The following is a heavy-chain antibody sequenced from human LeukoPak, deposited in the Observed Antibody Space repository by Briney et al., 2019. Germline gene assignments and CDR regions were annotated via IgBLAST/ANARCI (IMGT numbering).Heavy chain of an antibody. J-gene: IGHJ4*02. CDR2: IKGDGSED. CDR3: ARDVPYNMNQMYFDY. V-gene: IGHV3-7*01. D-gene: IGHD3-10*01. Sequence: PGGSLRLSCAASGFTFSSYWMAWVRQAPGKELEWVAHIKGDGSEDHYVDSVRGRFTISRDNAKNSLYLQMNSLTAEDTAVYYCARDVPYNMNQMYFDYWGQGTLVTVSS. CDR1: GFTFSSYW.